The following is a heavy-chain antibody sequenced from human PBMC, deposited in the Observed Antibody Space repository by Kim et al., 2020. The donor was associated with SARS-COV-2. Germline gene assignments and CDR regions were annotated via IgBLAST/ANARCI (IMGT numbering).Heavy chain of an antibody. J-gene: IGHJ4*02. Sequence: GGSLRLSCAASGFTFNNYAMSWVRQAPGKGLEWVSAISGSGDSTWYADSVKGRFTVSRDNFKNTVFLQMSSLRAEDTAVYYCAKERSFPNDLFDSWGQGT. CDR3: AKERSFPNDLFDS. V-gene: IGHV3-23*01. CDR1: GFTFNNYA. CDR2: ISGSGDST.